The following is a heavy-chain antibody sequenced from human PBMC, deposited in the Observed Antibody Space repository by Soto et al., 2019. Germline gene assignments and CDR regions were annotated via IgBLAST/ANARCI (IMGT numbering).Heavy chain of an antibody. CDR2: IIPTFGRT. CDR1: GDTFRSYP. Sequence: VKVSCKAAGDTFRSYPISWVLQAPGKGLEWMGKIIPTFGRTNYAQKFQGRLTISADDSTSTAYMELSSLLSEDTAVYYCARDPLSSFAMDVWGQGTTVTVSS. J-gene: IGHJ6*02. V-gene: IGHV1-69*13. D-gene: IGHD3-10*02. CDR3: ARDPLSSFAMDV.